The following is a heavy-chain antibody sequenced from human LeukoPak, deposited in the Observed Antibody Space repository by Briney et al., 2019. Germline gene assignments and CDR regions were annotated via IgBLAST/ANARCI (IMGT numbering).Heavy chain of an antibody. J-gene: IGHJ4*02. CDR1: GGSISSSSYY. Sequence: SETLSLTCTVSGGSISSSSYYWGWIRQPPGKGLEWIGSIYYSGSTYYNPSLKSRVTISVDTSKNQFSLKLSSVTAADTAVYYCARGQNYDILTGYHYYFDYWGQGTLVTVSS. V-gene: IGHV4-39*07. CDR2: IYYSGST. D-gene: IGHD3-9*01. CDR3: ARGQNYDILTGYHYYFDY.